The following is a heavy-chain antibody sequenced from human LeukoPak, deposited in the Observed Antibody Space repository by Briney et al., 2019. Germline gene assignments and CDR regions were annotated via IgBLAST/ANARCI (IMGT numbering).Heavy chain of an antibody. CDR2: IYYSGST. D-gene: IGHD3-10*01. V-gene: IGHV4-59*01. J-gene: IGHJ4*02. CDR3: AGENYGSGETFDY. CDR1: GGSISSYY. Sequence: SETLSLTCTVSGGSISSYYWSWIRQPPGKGLEWIGYIYYSGSTNYNPSLKSRVTISVDTSKNQFSLKLSSVTAADTAVYYCAGENYGSGETFDYWGQGTLVTVSS.